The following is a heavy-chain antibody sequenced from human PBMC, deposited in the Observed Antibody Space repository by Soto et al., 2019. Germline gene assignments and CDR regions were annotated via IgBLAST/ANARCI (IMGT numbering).Heavy chain of an antibody. J-gene: IGHJ6*02. D-gene: IGHD3-3*01. CDR3: AKGPTVFGAVISFDYYFGMYV. CDR1: GFTFSSSA. CDR2: ISGSGAGT. V-gene: IGHV3-23*01. Sequence: GGSLRLSCTASGFTFSSSAMSWVRQAPGRGLEWVSGISGSGAGTYYADSVKGRFTISRDNSKNTLYLQMSGLRAEDAAVYYCAKGPTVFGAVISFDYYFGMYVWGQGTPVTVSS.